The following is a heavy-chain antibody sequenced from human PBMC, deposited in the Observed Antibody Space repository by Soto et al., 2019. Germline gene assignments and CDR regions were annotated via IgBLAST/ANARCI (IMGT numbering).Heavy chain of an antibody. J-gene: IGHJ4*02. D-gene: IGHD1-7*01. CDR1: GFTFSSYS. V-gene: IGHV3-48*01. CDR3: ARAYKWNYGQFDY. CDR2: ISVSSSSI. Sequence: GGSLRLSCAASGFTFSSYSMNWVRQAPGKGLEWVSYISVSSSSIYYADSVKGRFTISRDNAENSLYLQMNSLRAEDTAVYYCARAYKWNYGQFDYWGQGILVTVSS.